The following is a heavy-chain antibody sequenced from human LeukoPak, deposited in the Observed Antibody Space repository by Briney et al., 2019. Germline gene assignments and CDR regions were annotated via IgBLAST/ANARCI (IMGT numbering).Heavy chain of an antibody. J-gene: IGHJ4*02. CDR3: ARQSTTSSPSDY. CDR2: IYPGDSDT. V-gene: IGHV5-51*01. Sequence: GESLKISCKTSGYIFTTYWIAWVRQMPGKGLEWMGIIYPGDSDTRYSPSFQGQVTISADKSINTAYLQWSSLKASDTAMYYCARQSTTSSPSDYQGQGTLVTVSS. CDR1: GYIFTTYW. D-gene: IGHD4-17*01.